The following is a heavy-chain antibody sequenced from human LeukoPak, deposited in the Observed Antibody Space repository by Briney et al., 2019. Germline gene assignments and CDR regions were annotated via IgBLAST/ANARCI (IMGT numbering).Heavy chain of an antibody. CDR3: ARDSSSWYDY. CDR1: GFTFRNYW. V-gene: IGHV3-7*01. Sequence: GGSLRLSCAASGFTFRNYWMSWVRQAPGKGLEWVANIKQDGSEKNYVDSVKGRFTISRGNAKNSVYLQMNSLSVEDRAMYYCARDSSSWYDYWGQGTLVTVSS. CDR2: IKQDGSEK. D-gene: IGHD6-13*01. J-gene: IGHJ4*02.